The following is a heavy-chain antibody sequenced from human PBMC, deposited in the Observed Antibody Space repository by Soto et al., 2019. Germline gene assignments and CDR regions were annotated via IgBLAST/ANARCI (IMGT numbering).Heavy chain of an antibody. CDR1: GFTFNDYH. D-gene: IGHD6-19*01. Sequence: GGSLRLSCAASGFTFNDYHMSWIRQAPGKGLEWLSSISDTGRTIYYADSVKGRFTISRDNAKRSLYLQMNSLRAEDTAVFYCARDRRYNSGLNSIPGKGFFDYWGQGTLVTVSS. CDR2: ISDTGRTI. V-gene: IGHV3-11*01. J-gene: IGHJ4*02. CDR3: ARDRRYNSGLNSIPGKGFFDY.